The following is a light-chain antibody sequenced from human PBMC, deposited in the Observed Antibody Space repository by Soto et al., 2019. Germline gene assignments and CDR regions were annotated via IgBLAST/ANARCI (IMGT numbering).Light chain of an antibody. J-gene: IGKJ3*01. CDR1: QGISSY. V-gene: IGKV1-9*01. CDR3: HQLNSYHLT. Sequence: DIQLTQSPSFLSASVVDRVTITCRASQGISSYLAWYQQKPGKAPKLLIYAASTLQSGVPERFSGSGSGTEFTLTISSLQPEDFATYYCHQLNSYHLTFGPGTKVDIQ. CDR2: AAS.